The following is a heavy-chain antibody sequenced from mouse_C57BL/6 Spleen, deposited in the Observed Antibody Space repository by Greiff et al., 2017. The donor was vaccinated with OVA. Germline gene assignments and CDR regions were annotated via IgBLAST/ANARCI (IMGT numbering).Heavy chain of an antibody. V-gene: IGHV2-5*01. CDR2: IWRGGST. J-gene: IGHJ2*01. D-gene: IGHD1-1*01. CDR1: GFSLTSYG. Sequence: VMLVESGPGLVQPSQSLSITCTVSGFSLTSYGVHWVRQSPGKGLEWLGVIWRGGSTDYNAAFMSRLSITKDNSKSQVFFKMNSLQADDTAIYYCAKSSNYYGSSYFDYWGQGTTLTVSS. CDR3: AKSSNYYGSSYFDY.